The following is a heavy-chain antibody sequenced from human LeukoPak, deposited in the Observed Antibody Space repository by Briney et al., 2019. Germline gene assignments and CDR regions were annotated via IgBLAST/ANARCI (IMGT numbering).Heavy chain of an antibody. CDR3: ATSHPGFWSGYYTDY. CDR2: IYSGGST. CDR1: GFTVSSNY. J-gene: IGHJ4*02. Sequence: PGGSLRLSCAASGFTVSSNYMSWVRQAPGKGLEWVSVIYSGGSTYYADSVKGRFTISRDNSKNTLYLQMNSLRAEDTAVYYCATSHPGFWSGYYTDYWGQGTLVTVSS. D-gene: IGHD3-3*01. V-gene: IGHV3-53*01.